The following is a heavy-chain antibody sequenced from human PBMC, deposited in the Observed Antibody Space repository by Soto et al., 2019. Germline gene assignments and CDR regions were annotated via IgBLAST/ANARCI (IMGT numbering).Heavy chain of an antibody. CDR1: GASISGFY. CDR3: ARGGTIFEVAPSWFDP. D-gene: IGHD3-3*02. V-gene: IGHV4-4*07. J-gene: IGHJ5*02. CDR2: IYATGTT. Sequence: SETLSLTCTVSGASISGFYWSWIRKSAGKGLEWIGRIYATGTTDYNPSLKSRVMMSVDTSKKQFSLKLRSVTAADTAVYYCARGGTIFEVAPSWFDPWGQGTPVTVSS.